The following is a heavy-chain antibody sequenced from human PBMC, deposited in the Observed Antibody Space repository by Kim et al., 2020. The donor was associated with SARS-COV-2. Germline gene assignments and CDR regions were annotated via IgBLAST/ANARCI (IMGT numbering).Heavy chain of an antibody. CDR2: IYYSGST. CDR1: GGSISSYY. CDR3: ARDFGYGSGSGRDLYYYYYGMDV. D-gene: IGHD3-10*01. V-gene: IGHV4-59*01. J-gene: IGHJ6*02. Sequence: SETLSLTCTVSGGSISSYYWSWIRQPPGKGLEWIGYIYYSGSTNYNPSLKSRVTISVDTSKNQFSLKLSSVTAADTAVYYCARDFGYGSGSGRDLYYYYYGMDVWGQGTTVTVSS.